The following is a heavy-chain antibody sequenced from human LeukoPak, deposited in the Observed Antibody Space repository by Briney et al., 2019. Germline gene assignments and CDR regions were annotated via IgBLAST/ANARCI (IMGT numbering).Heavy chain of an antibody. V-gene: IGHV1-46*01. CDR1: GYTFTSDY. CDR3: ARAISRWFDP. Sequence: AASVTVSCKASGYTFTSDYIHWVRQAPGQGLEWMGIINPSGGSTSYAQKFQGRVTMTRDTSTSTVYMELSSLRSEDTAVYYCARAISRWFDPWGQGTLVTVSS. CDR2: INPSGGST. J-gene: IGHJ5*02.